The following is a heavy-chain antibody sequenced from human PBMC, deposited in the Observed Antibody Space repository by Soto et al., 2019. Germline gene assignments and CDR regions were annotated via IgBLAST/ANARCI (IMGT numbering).Heavy chain of an antibody. V-gene: IGHV3-30*18. CDR3: AKTITTYSGDSRGRGALVDY. J-gene: IGHJ4*02. CDR2: ISSDGKSE. D-gene: IGHD3-22*01. CDR1: GFTFSTYG. Sequence: PASGFTFSTYGMHWVRQPPGKGLEWVAVISSDGKSEHYADPVKGRFSISRDNSKNTLSLQMNSLRVEDTAVYYCAKTITTYSGDSRGRGALVDYWGQGTLVTVSS.